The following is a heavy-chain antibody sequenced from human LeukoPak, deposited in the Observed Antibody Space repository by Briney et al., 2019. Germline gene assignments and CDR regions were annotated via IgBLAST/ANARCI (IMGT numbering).Heavy chain of an antibody. J-gene: IGHJ4*02. Sequence: GASVKVSCKASGGTFSSYAISWVRQAPGQGLEWMGGIIPIFGTANYAQKFQGRVTLTTDESTSTAYMELSSLRSEDTAVYYCAILTYYYDSSGYYSFDYWGQGTLVTVSS. CDR1: GGTFSSYA. CDR3: AILTYYYDSSGYYSFDY. CDR2: IIPIFGTA. V-gene: IGHV1-69*05. D-gene: IGHD3-22*01.